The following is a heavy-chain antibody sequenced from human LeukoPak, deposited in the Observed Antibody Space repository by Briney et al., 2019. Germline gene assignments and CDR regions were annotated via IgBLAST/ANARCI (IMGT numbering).Heavy chain of an antibody. CDR2: IGGGTSYI. Sequence: GGSLRLSCATSGFTFRTYSMTWVRQAPGKGLEWVSSIGGGTSYIHYSDSVKGRFTISRDNSKNTLYLQMNNLRADDTAVYYCAKDPNYGGDWGGRFDPWGQGTPVTVSS. V-gene: IGHV3-21*04. J-gene: IGHJ5*02. CDR1: GFTFRTYS. CDR3: AKDPNYGGDWGGRFDP. D-gene: IGHD4-23*01.